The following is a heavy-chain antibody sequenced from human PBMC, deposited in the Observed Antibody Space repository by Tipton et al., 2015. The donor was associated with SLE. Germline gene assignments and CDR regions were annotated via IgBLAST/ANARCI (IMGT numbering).Heavy chain of an antibody. CDR2: IYYSGST. V-gene: IGHV4-59*12. J-gene: IGHJ4*02. Sequence: TLSLTCTVSGGSISSYYWSWIRQPPGKGLEWIGSIYYSGSTYYNPSLKSRVSISVDTSKNQFSLKLSSVTAADTAVYYCARERHSSGWYYFDYWGQGTLVTGSS. D-gene: IGHD6-19*01. CDR3: ARERHSSGWYYFDY. CDR1: GGSISSYY.